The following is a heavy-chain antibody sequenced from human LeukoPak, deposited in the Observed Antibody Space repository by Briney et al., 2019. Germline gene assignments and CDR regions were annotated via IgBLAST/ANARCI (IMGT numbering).Heavy chain of an antibody. V-gene: IGHV3-23*01. CDR2: ISGSGGST. D-gene: IGHD2-2*02. Sequence: GASLRLSCAASGFTFSNDDMSWVRQAPGKGLEWVSAISGSGGSTYYADSVKGRFTISRDNSKNTLYLQMNSLRAEDTAVYYCAKDQRIPAAIRHFDYWGQGTLVTVSS. J-gene: IGHJ4*02. CDR3: AKDQRIPAAIRHFDY. CDR1: GFTFSNDD.